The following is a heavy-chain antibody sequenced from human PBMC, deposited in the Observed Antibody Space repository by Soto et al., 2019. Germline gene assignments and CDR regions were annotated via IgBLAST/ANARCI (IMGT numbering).Heavy chain of an antibody. Sequence: EVQLLESGGGLVQPGGSLRLSCAASGFTFSSYAMSWVRQAPGKGLEWVSAISGSGGSTYYADSVKGRFTISRDNSKNTLYLQMNGLRAEDTAVYYCARLPPPSCSGGFCSPYWGQGTLVTVSS. V-gene: IGHV3-23*01. D-gene: IGHD2-15*01. CDR1: GFTFSSYA. CDR3: ARLPPPSCSGGFCSPY. CDR2: ISGSGGST. J-gene: IGHJ4*02.